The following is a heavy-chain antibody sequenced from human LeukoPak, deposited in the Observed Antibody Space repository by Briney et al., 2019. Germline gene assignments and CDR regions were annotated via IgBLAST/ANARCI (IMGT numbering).Heavy chain of an antibody. J-gene: IGHJ4*02. CDR1: GYTFTSYG. CDR2: ISAYNGNT. CDR3: ARDRVHLSATVTPQFDY. Sequence: GASVKVSCKASGYTFTSYGISWVRQAPGQGLEWMGWISAYNGNTNYAQKLQGRVTMTTDTSTSTAYMELRSLRSDDTAVYYCARDRVHLSATVTPQFDYWGQGTLVTVSS. D-gene: IGHD4-17*01. V-gene: IGHV1-18*01.